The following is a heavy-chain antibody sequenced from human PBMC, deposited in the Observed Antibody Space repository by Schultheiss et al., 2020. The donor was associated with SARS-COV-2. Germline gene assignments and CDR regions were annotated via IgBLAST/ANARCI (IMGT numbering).Heavy chain of an antibody. CDR1: GYTFTNYA. CDR3: AVGDPLYSSGWYGGY. V-gene: IGHV1-3*01. Sequence: ASVKVSCKASGYTFTNYAMHWVRQAPGQRLEWMGWINGGNGNTKYSQKFQGRVTITRDTSASTAYMELSSLRSEDTAVYYCAVGDPLYSSGWYGGYWGQGTLVTVSS. J-gene: IGHJ4*02. CDR2: INGGNGNT. D-gene: IGHD6-19*01.